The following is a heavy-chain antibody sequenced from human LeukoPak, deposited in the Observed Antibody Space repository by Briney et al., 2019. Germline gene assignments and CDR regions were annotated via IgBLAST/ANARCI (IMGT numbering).Heavy chain of an antibody. V-gene: IGHV4-39*01. CDR2: IYYSGRT. J-gene: IGHJ3*02. CDR3: ARLDSGSDAFDI. Sequence: AETLSLTCTVSGGSISSSSYYWGWIRQPPGKGLEWIGSIYYSGRTYYNPSLKSRVTISVDTSKNQFSLKLSSVTAADTAVYYCARLDSGSDAFDIWGQGTMVTVSS. D-gene: IGHD5-12*01. CDR1: GGSISSSSYY.